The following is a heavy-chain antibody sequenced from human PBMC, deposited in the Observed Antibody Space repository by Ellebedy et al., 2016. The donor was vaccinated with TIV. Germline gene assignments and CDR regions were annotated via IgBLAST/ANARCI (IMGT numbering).Heavy chain of an antibody. J-gene: IGHJ6*03. CDR1: GWSFSGYY. Sequence: SETLSLXXAVYGWSFSGYYWSWIRQPPGKGLEWIGEINHSGSTNYNPSLKSRVTISVDTSKNQFSLKLSSVTAADTAVYYCARGGGYYYYYMDVWGKGTTVTVSS. D-gene: IGHD4-23*01. CDR3: ARGGGYYYYYMDV. CDR2: INHSGST. V-gene: IGHV4-34*01.